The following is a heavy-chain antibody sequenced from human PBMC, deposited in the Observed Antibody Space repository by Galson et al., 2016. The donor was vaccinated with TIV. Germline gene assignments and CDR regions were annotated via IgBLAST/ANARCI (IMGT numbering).Heavy chain of an antibody. CDR1: GFTFSDYY. D-gene: IGHD3-10*01. V-gene: IGHV3-11*04. Sequence: SLRLSCAASGFTFSDYYMNWIRQAPGKGLEWLCFISGTGSIIYYADSVRGRATVSRDNTQKSVFLQINGLSAEDTAVYYCARARDQFGSGTYFSLYWGLGTLVTVSS. CDR2: ISGTGSII. CDR3: ARARDQFGSGTYFSLY. J-gene: IGHJ4*02.